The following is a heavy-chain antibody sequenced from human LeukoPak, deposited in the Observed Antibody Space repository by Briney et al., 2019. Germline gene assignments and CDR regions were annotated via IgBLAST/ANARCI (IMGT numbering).Heavy chain of an antibody. CDR1: GGSFSGYY. V-gene: IGHV4-34*01. J-gene: IGHJ4*02. D-gene: IGHD1-14*01. CDR2: INHSGST. Sequence: SETLSLTCAVYGGSFSGYYWSWIRQPPGKGQEWIGEINHSGSTNYNPSLKSRVTISVDTSKNQFSLKLSSVTAADTAVYYCAKLTPNDYWGQGTLVTVSS. CDR3: AKLTPNDY.